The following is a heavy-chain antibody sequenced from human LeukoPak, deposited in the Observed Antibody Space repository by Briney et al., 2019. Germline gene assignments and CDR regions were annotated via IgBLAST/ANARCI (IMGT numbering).Heavy chain of an antibody. CDR1: GFTFSTYW. CDR2: IRQDGSDK. Sequence: GGSLRLSCAASGFTFSTYWMSWVRQAPGKGLEWVANIRQDGSDKYYVDSVKGRFTISRDNAQDSVYLQMASLRAEDTAVYYCARDPGYSYGYPFDYWGQGTLVTVSS. J-gene: IGHJ4*02. V-gene: IGHV3-7*01. D-gene: IGHD5-18*01. CDR3: ARDPGYSYGYPFDY.